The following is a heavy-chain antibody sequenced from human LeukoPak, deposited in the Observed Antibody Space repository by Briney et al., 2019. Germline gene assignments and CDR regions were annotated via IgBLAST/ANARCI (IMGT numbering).Heavy chain of an antibody. CDR3: TRAAYCSGGSCSDWFDP. V-gene: IGHV1-2*02. Sequence: ASVKVSCKASGYTFTGNYMYWVRQAPGQGLEWMGWINPNSGGTNYAQKFQGRVTMTRDTSISTAYMGLSRLRSDDTAVYYCTRAAYCSGGSCSDWFDPWGQGTLVTVSS. D-gene: IGHD2-15*01. CDR2: INPNSGGT. CDR1: GYTFTGNY. J-gene: IGHJ5*02.